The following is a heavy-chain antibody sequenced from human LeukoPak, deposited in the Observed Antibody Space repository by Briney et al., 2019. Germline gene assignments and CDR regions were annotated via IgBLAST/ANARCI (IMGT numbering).Heavy chain of an antibody. CDR2: ISSSGSTI. J-gene: IGHJ4*02. CDR3: ARDGNYCSGGSCYSDY. V-gene: IGHV3-11*01. CDR1: GFTFSDYY. D-gene: IGHD2-15*01. Sequence: KPGGSLRLSCVASGFTFSDYYMSWIRQAPGKGLEWVSYISSSGSTIYYADSVKGRFTISRDNAKNSLYLQTNSLRAEDTAVYYCARDGNYCSGGSCYSDYWGQGTLVTVSS.